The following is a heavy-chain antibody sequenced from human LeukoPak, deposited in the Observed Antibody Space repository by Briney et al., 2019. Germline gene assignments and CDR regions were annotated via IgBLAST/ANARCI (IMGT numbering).Heavy chain of an antibody. CDR3: ASSPRLTTSWFLFDS. CDR2: VYYSGST. Sequence: SSETLSLTCSVSGDSLSNYYWTWIRQPPGKGLEWIGYVYYSGSTNYNPSLKTRLHLSVDTSKNRFSLKLSSVTAADTAVYYCASSPRLTTSWFLFDSWGHGTLVTVSS. V-gene: IGHV4-59*08. CDR1: GDSLSNYY. D-gene: IGHD2-2*01. J-gene: IGHJ5*01.